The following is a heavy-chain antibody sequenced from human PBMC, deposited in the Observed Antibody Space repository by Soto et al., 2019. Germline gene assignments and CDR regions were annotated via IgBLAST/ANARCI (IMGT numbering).Heavy chain of an antibody. D-gene: IGHD3-10*01. Sequence: ASVKVSCKASGYTFTSYGISWVRQAPGQGLEWMGWISAYNGNTNYAQKLQGRVTMTRDTSTSTVYMELSSLRSEDTAVYYCARTSKGYGSGSYLIDYWGQGTLVTVSS. CDR1: GYTFTSYG. CDR3: ARTSKGYGSGSYLIDY. V-gene: IGHV1-18*01. CDR2: ISAYNGNT. J-gene: IGHJ4*02.